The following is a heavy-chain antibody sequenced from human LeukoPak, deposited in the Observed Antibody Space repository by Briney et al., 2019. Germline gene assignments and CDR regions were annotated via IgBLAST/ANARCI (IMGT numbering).Heavy chain of an antibody. CDR2: IKQDGSEK. J-gene: IGHJ4*02. D-gene: IGHD6-13*01. CDR1: EFIFSGYW. V-gene: IGHV3-7*01. CDR3: ARDGFVGAADY. Sequence: GGSLRLSCAASEFIFSGYWMNWVRQAPGKGLEWVANIKQDGSEKQYVDSVRGRFTISRDNAKNSLYLQMNSLRVEDTAVYYCARDGFVGAADYWGQGTLATVSS.